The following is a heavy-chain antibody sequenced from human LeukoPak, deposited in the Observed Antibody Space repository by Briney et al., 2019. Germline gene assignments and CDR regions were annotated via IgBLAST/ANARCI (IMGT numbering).Heavy chain of an antibody. D-gene: IGHD6-13*01. J-gene: IGHJ2*01. Sequence: SETLSLTCTVSGGSISSYYWSWIRQPPGKGLEWIGYIYYSGSTNYNPSLKSRVTISVDTSKNQFSLKLSSVTAADTAVYYCARTLYSSSWYYWYFDLWGRGTLVTVSS. V-gene: IGHV4-59*01. CDR1: GGSISSYY. CDR2: IYYSGST. CDR3: ARTLYSSSWYYWYFDL.